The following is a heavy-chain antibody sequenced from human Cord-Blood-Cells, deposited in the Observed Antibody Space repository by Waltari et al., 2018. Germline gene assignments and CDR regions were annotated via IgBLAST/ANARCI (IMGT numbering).Heavy chain of an antibody. CDR2: IYYSGST. J-gene: IGHJ4*02. Sequence: QLQLQESGPGLVKPSETLSLTCTVSGGSISSSSYYWGWLRQPPGKGLEWIGSIYYSGSTYYNPSLKSRVTISVDTSKNQVSLKLSSVTAADTAVYYCARGDYDFWSGYYDYWGQGTLVTVSS. CDR1: GGSISSSSYY. V-gene: IGHV4-39*01. CDR3: ARGDYDFWSGYYDY. D-gene: IGHD3-3*01.